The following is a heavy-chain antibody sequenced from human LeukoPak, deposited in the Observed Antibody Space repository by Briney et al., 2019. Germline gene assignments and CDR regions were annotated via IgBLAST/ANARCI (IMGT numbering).Heavy chain of an antibody. CDR2: INTNTGKP. CDR3: ARLSAHSGSHHDY. D-gene: IGHD1-26*01. CDR1: GYTLTHYA. V-gene: IGHV7-4-1*02. J-gene: IGHJ4*02. Sequence: ASVKVSCKASGYTLTHYAMNWVRQAPGQGLEWMGWINTNTGKPTYAQAFTGRFVFSLDTSVSTAYLQISSLEAEDTAVYYCARLSAHSGSHHDYWGQGTLVTVSS.